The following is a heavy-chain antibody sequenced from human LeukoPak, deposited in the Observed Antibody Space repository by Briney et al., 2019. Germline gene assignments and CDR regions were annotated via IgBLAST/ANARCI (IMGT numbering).Heavy chain of an antibody. CDR1: GFTFSSYW. V-gene: IGHV3-7*01. CDR2: IKQDGSEK. J-gene: IGHJ6*02. Sequence: GGSLRLSCAASGFTFSSYWMSWVRQAPGKGLEWVAHIKQDGSEKYYVDSVKGRFTISRDNAKNSLYLQMNSLRAEDTAVYYCARDRLSFDDFWSGYFYYYGMDVWGQGTTVTVSS. CDR3: ARDRLSFDDFWSGYFYYYGMDV. D-gene: IGHD3-3*01.